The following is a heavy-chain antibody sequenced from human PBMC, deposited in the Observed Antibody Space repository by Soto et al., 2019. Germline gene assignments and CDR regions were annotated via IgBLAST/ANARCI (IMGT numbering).Heavy chain of an antibody. V-gene: IGHV2-5*01. CDR1: GFSLNNYGVG. J-gene: IGHJ3*02. CDR3: AHVEMATIGNEAFDI. D-gene: IGHD5-12*01. Sequence: QITLKEAGPTLVKPTQTLTLTCSCSGFSLNNYGVGVGWIRQPPGKALEWLAVIYWNDDKRYSLSLKSRLTISTDTSKNQVVFTMTNMDPVDTARDYCAHVEMATIGNEAFDIWGQGTMLTVSS. CDR2: IYWNDDK.